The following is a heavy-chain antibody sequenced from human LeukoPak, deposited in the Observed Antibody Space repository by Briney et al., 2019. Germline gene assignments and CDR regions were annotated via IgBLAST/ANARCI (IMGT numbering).Heavy chain of an antibody. V-gene: IGHV3-23*01. J-gene: IGHJ4*02. Sequence: PGGSLRLSCAASGFTFSSYSMNWVRQAPGKGLEWVSSISNHGGSTYYTSSVKGRFTISRDNSKNTLYLRMNSLRAEDTAVYYCAKIYGTYYFDYWGQGTLVTVSS. D-gene: IGHD4-17*01. CDR2: ISNHGGST. CDR1: GFTFSSYS. CDR3: AKIYGTYYFDY.